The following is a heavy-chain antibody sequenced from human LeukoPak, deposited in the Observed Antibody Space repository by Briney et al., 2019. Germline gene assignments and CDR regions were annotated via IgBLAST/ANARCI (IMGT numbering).Heavy chain of an antibody. CDR2: IYYSGST. D-gene: IGHD4-23*01. V-gene: IGHV4-59*01. Sequence: PSETLSLTCTVSGGSISSYYWSWIRQPPGKGLEWSGYIYYSGSTNYNPSLKSQVTISVDTSKNQFSLKLSSVTAADTAVYYCARAVVPKGEADAFDIRGQGTMVTVSS. CDR3: ARAVVPKGEADAFDI. J-gene: IGHJ3*02. CDR1: GGSISSYY.